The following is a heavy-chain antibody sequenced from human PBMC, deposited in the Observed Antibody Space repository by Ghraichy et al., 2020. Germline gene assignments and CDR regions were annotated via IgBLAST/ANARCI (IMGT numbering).Heavy chain of an antibody. CDR2: IYETGSK. D-gene: IGHD3-16*02. Sequence: SETLSLTCTVSGGSIGSSGYSWHWIRQPPGKGLEWIGCIYETGSKYFNRSLESRVILSVDKSKNQFSLRLNSATAADTAMYYCARSEKSYGSTTYNLESWGRGSLVTVSS. V-gene: IGHV4-61*05. CDR3: ARSEKSYGSTTYNLES. J-gene: IGHJ4*02. CDR1: GGSIGSSGYS.